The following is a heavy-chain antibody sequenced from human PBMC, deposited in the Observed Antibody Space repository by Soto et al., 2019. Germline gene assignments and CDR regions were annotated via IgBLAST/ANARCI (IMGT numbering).Heavy chain of an antibody. V-gene: IGHV4-39*01. Sequence: QLQLQESGPGLVKPSETLSLTCTVSGGSISSSSYYWGWIRQPPGKGLEWIGSIYYSGNTYYNPSLKSRVTISVDTSKNQFSLKLSSVTAADTAVYYCARPSGYSYGYFDYWGQGTLVTVSS. J-gene: IGHJ4*02. CDR1: GGSISSSSYY. D-gene: IGHD5-18*01. CDR2: IYYSGNT. CDR3: ARPSGYSYGYFDY.